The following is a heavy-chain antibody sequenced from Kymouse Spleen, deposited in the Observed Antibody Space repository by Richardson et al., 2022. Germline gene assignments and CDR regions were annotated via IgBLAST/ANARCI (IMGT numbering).Heavy chain of an antibody. CDR1: GFTFSSYG. J-gene: IGHJ6*02. V-gene: IGHV3-33*01. CDR2: IWYDGSNK. D-gene: IGHD5-18,IGHD5-18*01. Sequence: QVQLVESGGGVVQPGRSLRLSCAASGFTFSSYGMHWVRQAPGKGLEWVAVIWYDGSNKYYADSVKGRFTISRDNSKNTLYLQMNSLRAEDTAVYYCARVVDTAMVTLSS*SYYYYGMDVWGQGTTVTVSS. CDR3: ARVVDTAMVTLSS*SYYYYGMDV.